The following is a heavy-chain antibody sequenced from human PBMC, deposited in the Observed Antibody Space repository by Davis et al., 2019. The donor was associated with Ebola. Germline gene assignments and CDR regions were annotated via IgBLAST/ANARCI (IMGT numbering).Heavy chain of an antibody. CDR2: TYYSSKWFN. CDR1: GDSVSGNSGA. Sequence: HSQTLSLTCAISGDSVSGNSGAWNWIRQSPSRGLEWLGRTYYSSKWFNDYAVSVNGRITINPDTSKNQFSLHLNSVTPGDTAVYYCARGWLRTGFDYWGQGTLVTVSS. J-gene: IGHJ4*02. V-gene: IGHV6-1*01. D-gene: IGHD3/OR15-3a*01. CDR3: ARGWLRTGFDY.